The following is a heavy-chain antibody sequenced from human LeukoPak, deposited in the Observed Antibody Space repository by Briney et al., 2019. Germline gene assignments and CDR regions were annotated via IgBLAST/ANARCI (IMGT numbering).Heavy chain of an antibody. V-gene: IGHV4-34*01. CDR3: ARYMVRGVTGLDY. J-gene: IGHJ4*02. CDR1: GGSFSGYY. D-gene: IGHD3-10*01. CDR2: INHSGST. Sequence: ASETLSLTCAVYGGSFSGYYWSWIRQPPGKGLEWIGEINHSGSTNYNPSLKSRVTISVDTSKNQFSLKLSSVTAADTAVYYCARYMVRGVTGLDYWGQGTLVTVSS.